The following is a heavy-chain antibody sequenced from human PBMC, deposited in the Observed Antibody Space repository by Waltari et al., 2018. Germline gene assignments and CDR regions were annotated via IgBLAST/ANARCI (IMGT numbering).Heavy chain of an antibody. CDR1: GGSFSNYY. D-gene: IGHD3-3*01. CDR2: IHPSGTA. V-gene: IGHV4-34*01. Sequence: QVQLQQWGAGLLKPAETLSLTCAVYGGSFSNYYWSWIRQPPGRGLEWIGEIHPSGTAYYNASLKSRVSISVDTANNQFSLRLSSVTAADTAEYYCSRGGDADKAGGIWGQGTLVTVSS. J-gene: IGHJ4*02. CDR3: SRGGDADKAGGI.